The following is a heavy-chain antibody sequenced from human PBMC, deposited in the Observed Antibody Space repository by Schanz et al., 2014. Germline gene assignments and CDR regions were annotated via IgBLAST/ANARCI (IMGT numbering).Heavy chain of an antibody. CDR3: AKQIHDGSWTVSRN. D-gene: IGHD2-15*01. V-gene: IGHV3-23*01. CDR2: RSGSGGST. CDR1: GFTFRSYA. J-gene: IGHJ4*02. Sequence: EVQLLESGGGLVQPGGSLRLSCAASGFTFRSYAMSWVRQAPGKGLRWVSARSGSGGSTYFADSVKRRCTISKDKSNNTLYLQVNSLRAEDTAVYYCAKQIHDGSWTVSRNWGQGTLVTVSS.